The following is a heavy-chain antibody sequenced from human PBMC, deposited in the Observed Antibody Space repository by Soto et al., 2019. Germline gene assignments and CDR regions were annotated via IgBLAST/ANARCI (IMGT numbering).Heavy chain of an antibody. V-gene: IGHV3-48*01. D-gene: IGHD1-26*01. CDR2: ISSSSSTI. Sequence: GGSLRLSCAASGFTFSSYSMNWVRQAPGKGLEWVSYISSSSSTIYYADSVKGRFTISRDNAKNSLYLQMNSLRAEDTAVYYCAKSGGYSYYYYYMDVWGKGTTVTVSS. J-gene: IGHJ6*03. CDR1: GFTFSSYS. CDR3: AKSGGYSYYYYYMDV.